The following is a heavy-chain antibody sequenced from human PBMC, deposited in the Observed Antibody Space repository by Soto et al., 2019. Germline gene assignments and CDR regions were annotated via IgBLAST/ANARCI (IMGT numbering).Heavy chain of an antibody. CDR3: ARVPDIVVVPAALSLVDY. V-gene: IGHV1-18*01. Sequence: QVQLVQSGAEVKKPGASVKVSCKASGYTFTSYGISWVRQAPGQGLEWMGWISAYNGNTNYAQKLQGRVTMTTDTSTSTAYMELRSLRSDDTAVYYCARVPDIVVVPAALSLVDYWGQGTLVTVSS. CDR2: ISAYNGNT. D-gene: IGHD2-2*01. J-gene: IGHJ4*02. CDR1: GYTFTSYG.